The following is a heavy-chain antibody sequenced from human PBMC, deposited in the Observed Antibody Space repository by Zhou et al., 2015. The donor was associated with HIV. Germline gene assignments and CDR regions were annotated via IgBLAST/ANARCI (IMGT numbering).Heavy chain of an antibody. CDR1: GYTFTSYY. J-gene: IGHJ1*01. CDR2: INPSGGST. CDR3: ARGLSIGVGEYFHH. V-gene: IGHV1-46*01. D-gene: IGHD6-19*01. Sequence: QVQLVQSGAEVKKPGASVKVSCKASGYTFTSYYMHWVRQAPGQGLEWMGVINPSGGSTKYAQKFQGRVTLTRDTSTSTVYMELSSLRSEDTAVYYCARGLSIGVGEYFHHWGQGSLITVSS.